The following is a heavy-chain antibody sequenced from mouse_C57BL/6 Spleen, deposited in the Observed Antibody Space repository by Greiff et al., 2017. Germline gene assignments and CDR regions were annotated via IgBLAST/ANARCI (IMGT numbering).Heavy chain of an antibody. J-gene: IGHJ2*01. Sequence: VQLKESGTVLVRPGASVKMSCKTSGYTFTSYWMHWVKQRPGQGLEWIGAIYPGNSDTSYNQKFKGKAKLTAATSASTAYMELSSLTNEDSAVYYCTRLDDYDEDYWGQGTTLTVSS. CDR2: IYPGNSDT. V-gene: IGHV1-5*01. CDR3: TRLDDYDEDY. CDR1: GYTFTSYW. D-gene: IGHD2-4*01.